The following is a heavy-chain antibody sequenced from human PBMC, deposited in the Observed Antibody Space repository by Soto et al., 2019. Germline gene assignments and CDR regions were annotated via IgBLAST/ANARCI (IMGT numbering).Heavy chain of an antibody. D-gene: IGHD2-2*01. V-gene: IGHV4-30-2*01. CDR1: GGSIRSSGYS. CDR2: VYHSGST. CDR3: ARVPDY. Sequence: QLQLQESGSGLVKPSQTLSLTCAVSGGSIRSSGYSWSWIRKQPGKSLEWIGYVYHSGSTYYNPSLMSRVTISVDRSKNQFSLKLSSVTAADTSVYYCARVPDYWGKGTLVTVSS. J-gene: IGHJ4*02.